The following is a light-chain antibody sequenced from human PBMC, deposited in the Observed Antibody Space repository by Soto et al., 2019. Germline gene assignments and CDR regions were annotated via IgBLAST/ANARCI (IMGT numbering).Light chain of an antibody. Sequence: EIVMPQSPATLSVSPGERATLSCRARQSVSSNLAWYQQKPGQAPRLLIYGASTRATGIPARFSGSGAGTEFTLTVSSRQSEDFAVYYCQQYNNLPPWPFGQGTKVGIK. CDR1: QSVSSN. J-gene: IGKJ1*01. V-gene: IGKV3-15*01. CDR3: QQYNNLPPWP. CDR2: GAS.